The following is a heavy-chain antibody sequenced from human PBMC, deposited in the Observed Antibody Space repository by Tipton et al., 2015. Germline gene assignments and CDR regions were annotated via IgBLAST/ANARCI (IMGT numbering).Heavy chain of an antibody. V-gene: IGHV3-15*07. CDR1: SFTFRNAW. D-gene: IGHD3-10*01. CDR2: IKTQSGGGTT. Sequence: SLRLSCAASSFTFRNAWMNWVRQGPGQGLEWVGRIKTQSGGGTTDYVAPVKGRFTISRDDSKKTVYLQMNSLKTEDTAVYYCTTSRHYGPGNYSPPDVFDIWGQGTMVTVSS. CDR3: TTSRHYGPGNYSPPDVFDI. J-gene: IGHJ3*02.